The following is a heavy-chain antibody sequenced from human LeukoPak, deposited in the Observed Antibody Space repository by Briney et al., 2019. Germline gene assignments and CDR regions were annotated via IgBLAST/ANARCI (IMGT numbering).Heavy chain of an antibody. CDR1: GGSFSGYS. CDR3: ARVVGALDY. CDR2: MSHSGYP. V-gene: IGHV4-34*01. D-gene: IGHD1-26*01. J-gene: IGHJ4*02. Sequence: SETLSLTCAVYGGSFSGYSWTWIRQPPGKGLEWIGEMSHSGYPNYNPSLKSRVAISVDTSKNQFSLNLTSVTAADTAVYYCARVVGALDYWGQGTLVTVSS.